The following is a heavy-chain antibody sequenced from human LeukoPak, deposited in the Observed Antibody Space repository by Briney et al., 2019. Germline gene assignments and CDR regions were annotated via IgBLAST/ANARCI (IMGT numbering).Heavy chain of an antibody. CDR1: GDSISGSNYH. V-gene: IGHV4-39*07. CDR2: VHHAGRA. Sequence: SETLSLTCTVSGDSISGSNYHWGWIRQPPGTGLEWLGTVHHAGRAFYTPSLRGRTTVSVDTTKNQFSLKLTSVTAADTAVYYCAREPDAWGQGTLVTVSS. CDR3: AREPDA. J-gene: IGHJ5*02.